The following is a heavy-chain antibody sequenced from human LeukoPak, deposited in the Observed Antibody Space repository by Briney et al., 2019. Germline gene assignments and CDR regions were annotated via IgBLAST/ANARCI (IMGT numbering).Heavy chain of an antibody. D-gene: IGHD3-10*01. CDR1: GFNFIDYT. Sequence: GGSLRLSCAASGFNFIDYTMNWVRQAPGKGLEWVSSITSTGRYIFYADSLKGRFTISRDNAKKSLYLQMNSLRAEDTAVYYCARDLSVDGSVWFGELLFSPGYWGQGTLVTVSS. CDR2: ITSTGRYI. J-gene: IGHJ4*02. V-gene: IGHV3-21*01. CDR3: ARDLSVDGSVWFGELLFSPGY.